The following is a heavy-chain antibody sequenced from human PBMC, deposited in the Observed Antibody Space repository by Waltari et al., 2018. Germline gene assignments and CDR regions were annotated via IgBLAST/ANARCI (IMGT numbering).Heavy chain of an antibody. CDR3: ATYIGASLGTAAFDV. Sequence: QVQVQESGPGLVKPAETLSLTCSVSGVSLTSNRHYWAWIRQPPGQGLEWIGTMSYSGATYTSPSLKNRVTISRDTSENQLSLKLGSVTAADTAVYYCATYIGASLGTAAFDVWGQGTTVTVSS. J-gene: IGHJ3*01. CDR1: GVSLTSNRHY. CDR2: MSYSGAT. V-gene: IGHV4-39*01. D-gene: IGHD5-12*01.